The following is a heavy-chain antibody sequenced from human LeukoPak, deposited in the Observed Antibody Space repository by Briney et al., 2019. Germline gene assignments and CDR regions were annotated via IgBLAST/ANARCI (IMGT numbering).Heavy chain of an antibody. J-gene: IGHJ6*02. CDR1: GFTFSSYS. CDR2: ISSSSSYI. CDR3: ARDYDLLNGYSFPYCYYYYGMDV. V-gene: IGHV3-21*01. Sequence: GGSLRLSCSASGFTFSSYSMNWVRQARGKRLEWVSSISSSSSYIYYASSVKRRFTIYRDNAKNSLYLQMNSLRAEDTAVYYCARDYDLLNGYSFPYCYYYYGMDVWGQGTTVTVSS. D-gene: IGHD3-9*01.